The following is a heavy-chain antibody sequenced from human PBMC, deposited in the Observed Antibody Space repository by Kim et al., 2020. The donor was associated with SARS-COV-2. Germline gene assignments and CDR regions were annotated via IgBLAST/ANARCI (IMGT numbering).Heavy chain of an antibody. J-gene: IGHJ5*02. D-gene: IGHD3-10*01. V-gene: IGHV1-18*04. CDR1: GYTFTSYG. CDR3: ARVDLWFGEARRSWFDP. CDR2: ISAYNGNT. Sequence: ASVKVSCKASGYTFTSYGISWVRQAPGQGLEWMGLISAYNGNTNYAQKLQGRVTMTTDTSTSTAYMELRSLRSDDTAVYYCARVDLWFGEARRSWFDPWGQGTLVTVSS.